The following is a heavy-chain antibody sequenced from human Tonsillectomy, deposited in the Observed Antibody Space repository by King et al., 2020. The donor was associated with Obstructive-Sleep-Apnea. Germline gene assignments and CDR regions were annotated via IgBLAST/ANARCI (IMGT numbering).Heavy chain of an antibody. CDR3: ASGREDTAMVLPFDY. Sequence: VQLVESGGGVVQPGRSLRLSCAASGFTFSSYAMHWVRQAPGKGLEWVAVISYDGSNKYYADSVKGRFTISRDNSKNTLYLQMNSLRAEDTAVYYCASGREDTAMVLPFDYWGQGTLVTVSS. CDR1: GFTFSSYA. D-gene: IGHD5-18*01. J-gene: IGHJ4*02. CDR2: ISYDGSNK. V-gene: IGHV3-30-3*01.